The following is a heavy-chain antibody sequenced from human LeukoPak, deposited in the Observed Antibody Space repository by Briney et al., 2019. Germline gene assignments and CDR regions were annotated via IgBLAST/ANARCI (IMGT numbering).Heavy chain of an antibody. D-gene: IGHD2-15*01. CDR2: INPSGGST. V-gene: IGHV1-46*01. J-gene: IGHJ4*02. CDR3: ARGETAPYRACSSGSCPIDY. Sequence: ASVKVSCKASGYTFTNFYMHWVRQAPGQGLEWMGIINPSGGSTRYAQKVQGRVTMTRDTSTSTVYMELSSLRSEDTAVYYCARGETAPYRACSSGSCPIDYWGQGTLVTVSS. CDR1: GYTFTNFY.